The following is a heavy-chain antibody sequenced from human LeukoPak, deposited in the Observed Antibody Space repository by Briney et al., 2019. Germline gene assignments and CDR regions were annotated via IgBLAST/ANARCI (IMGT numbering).Heavy chain of an antibody. J-gene: IGHJ4*02. Sequence: SQTLSLTCTVSGDSISSYYWSWIRQPPGKGLEWIGDIYYTGNTNYNPSLKSRVTISVDTSKNQFSLKLSSVTAADTAVYYCATRDPYNPIRIWGQGTLVTVSS. V-gene: IGHV4-59*01. CDR3: ATRDPYNPIRI. CDR1: GDSISSYY. CDR2: IYYTGNT. D-gene: IGHD1-14*01.